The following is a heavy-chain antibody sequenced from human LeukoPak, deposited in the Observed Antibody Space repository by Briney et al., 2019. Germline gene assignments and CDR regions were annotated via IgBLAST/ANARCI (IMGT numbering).Heavy chain of an antibody. D-gene: IGHD6-6*01. J-gene: IGHJ4*02. CDR1: GFSFSGHW. Sequence: GGSLRLSCTAAGFSFSGHWMHWARQLPGKGLVWVSRISPTGSTTSYADSVKGRFTVSRDNAKNTLYLQVNNLRAEDTAVYYCARGPNSNWSGLDFWGQGTLLTVSS. V-gene: IGHV3-74*01. CDR2: ISPTGSTT. CDR3: ARGPNSNWSGLDF.